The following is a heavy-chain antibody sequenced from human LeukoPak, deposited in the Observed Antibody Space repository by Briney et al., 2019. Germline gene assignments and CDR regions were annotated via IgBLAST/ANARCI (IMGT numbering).Heavy chain of an antibody. J-gene: IGHJ5*02. Sequence: GGSLRLSCAASGFTFSSYWMHWVRQAPGKGLVWVSLINSDGSSTSYAGSVKGRFTISRDNAKNTLYLQMNSLRVEDTAVYYCGREAVAGLIDPWGQGTLVTVSS. CDR2: INSDGSST. D-gene: IGHD6-19*01. V-gene: IGHV3-74*01. CDR3: GREAVAGLIDP. CDR1: GFTFSSYW.